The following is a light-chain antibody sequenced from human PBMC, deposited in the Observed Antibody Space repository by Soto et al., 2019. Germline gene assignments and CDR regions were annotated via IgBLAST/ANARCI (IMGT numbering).Light chain of an antibody. CDR1: RGFSTG. J-gene: IGKJ4*01. CDR2: AAS. V-gene: IGKV1-12*01. Sequence: DIQMTQSPFSVSASEGDRAPITGGAVRGFSTGLAWYQQKPGKAPKLLIYAASSLQSGVPSRFSGSGSGTDFTLTISSLQPEDFATYYCQHSNSFPLTFGGGTKVEIK. CDR3: QHSNSFPLT.